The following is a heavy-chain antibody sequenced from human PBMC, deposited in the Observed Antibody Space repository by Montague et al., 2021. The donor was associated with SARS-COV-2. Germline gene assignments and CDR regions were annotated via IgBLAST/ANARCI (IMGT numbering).Heavy chain of an antibody. CDR2: TFYSGST. D-gene: IGHD5-24*01. CDR3: ARLSGYNPFDAFDI. Sequence: SETLSLTCTVSGDSINNYYWSWIRQPPGKGLEWIGNTFYSGSTMYNPSLKSRVTISVDTSKNQFTLNLSSVTAADPAVYFCARLSGYNPFDAFDIWGPGTMATAS. J-gene: IGHJ3*02. CDR1: GDSINNYY. V-gene: IGHV4-59*01.